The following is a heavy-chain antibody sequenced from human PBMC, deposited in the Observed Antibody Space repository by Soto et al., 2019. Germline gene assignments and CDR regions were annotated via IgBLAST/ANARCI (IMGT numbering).Heavy chain of an antibody. CDR1: GGTFSSYA. D-gene: IGHD5-18*01. J-gene: IGHJ6*02. CDR3: ARDDQGGYSYGYVYYGMDV. V-gene: IGHV1-69*01. CDR2: IIPIFGTA. Sequence: QVQLVQSGDEVKKPGSSVKVSCKASGGTFSSYAISWVRQAPGQGLEWMGGIIPIFGTANYAQKFQGRVTITADESTSTDYMELSSLRSEETAVYYCARDDQGGYSYGYVYYGMDVWGQGTTVTVSS.